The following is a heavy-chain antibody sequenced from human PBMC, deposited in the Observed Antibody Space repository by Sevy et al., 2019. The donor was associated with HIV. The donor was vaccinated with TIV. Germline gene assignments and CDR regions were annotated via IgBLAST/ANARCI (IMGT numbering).Heavy chain of an antibody. CDR1: GFTFSSYA. D-gene: IGHD2-15*01. CDR2: ISYDGSNK. V-gene: IGHV3-30*04. J-gene: IGHJ6*02. CDR3: ARESVKGYCSGGSCYSEYYYYYGMDV. Sequence: GGSLRLSCAASGFTFSSYAMHWVRQAPGKGLEWVAVISYDGSNKYYADSVKGRFTISRDNSKNTLYLQMNSLRAEDTAGYYCARESVKGYCSGGSCYSEYYYYYGMDVWGQGTTVTVSS.